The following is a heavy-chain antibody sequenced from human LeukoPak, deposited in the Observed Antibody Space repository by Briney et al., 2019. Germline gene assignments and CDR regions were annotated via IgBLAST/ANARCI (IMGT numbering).Heavy chain of an antibody. CDR1: GFTLRTYW. J-gene: IGHJ4*02. CDR2: INEDGSEK. CDR3: VRFPTGFDY. V-gene: IGHV3-7*05. Sequence: PGGSLRLSCAASGFTLRTYWMTWVRQAPGKGLEWVANINEDGSEKYYVDSVKGRFTISRDNAKNSLYLQMNSLRGEHTAVYYCVRFPTGFDYWGQGTLVTVSS. D-gene: IGHD4-17*01.